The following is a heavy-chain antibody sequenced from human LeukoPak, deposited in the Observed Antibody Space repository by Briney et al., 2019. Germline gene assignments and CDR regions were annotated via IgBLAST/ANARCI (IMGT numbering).Heavy chain of an antibody. J-gene: IGHJ4*02. CDR3: ATGSQIREAAY. CDR2: ISYDETNK. D-gene: IGHD3-10*01. Sequence: GGSLRLSCAASGFTFSNYAMHWVRQAPGKGLEWVAVISYDETNKYYADSVEGRFTISRDNAKNSLYLQMNSLRAEDTAVYYCATGSQIREAAYWGQGTLVTVSS. CDR1: GFTFSNYA. V-gene: IGHV3-30-3*01.